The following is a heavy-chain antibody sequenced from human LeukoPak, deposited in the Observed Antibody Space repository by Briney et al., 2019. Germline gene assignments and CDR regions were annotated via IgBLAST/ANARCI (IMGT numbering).Heavy chain of an antibody. CDR2: IYSGGST. V-gene: IGHV3-53*01. CDR1: GFTVSRNY. D-gene: IGHD3-22*01. Sequence: GGSLRLSCAASGFTVSRNYMSWVRQAPGKGLEWVSVIYSGGSTYYADSVKGRFTISRDNSKNTLYLQMNSLRAEDTAVYYCARDQVYDGYDSSGYYYMDVWGKGTTVTVSS. J-gene: IGHJ6*03. CDR3: ARDQVYDGYDSSGYYYMDV.